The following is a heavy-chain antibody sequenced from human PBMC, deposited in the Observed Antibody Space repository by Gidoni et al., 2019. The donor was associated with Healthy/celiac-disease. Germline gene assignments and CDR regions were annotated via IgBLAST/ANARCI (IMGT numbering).Heavy chain of an antibody. V-gene: IGHV2-5*02. D-gene: IGHD3-22*01. J-gene: IGHJ3*02. CDR2: IYWDDDK. CDR3: AHSTYYYDSSGPSDAFDI. CDR1: GFSLSHSGVG. Sequence: QITLKESGPTLVKPTQTLPLTCTFSGFSLSHSGVGVGWIRQPPGKALEWLALIYWDDDKRYSPSLKSRLTITKDTSKNQVVLTMTNMDPVDTATYYCAHSTYYYDSSGPSDAFDIWGQGTMVTVSS.